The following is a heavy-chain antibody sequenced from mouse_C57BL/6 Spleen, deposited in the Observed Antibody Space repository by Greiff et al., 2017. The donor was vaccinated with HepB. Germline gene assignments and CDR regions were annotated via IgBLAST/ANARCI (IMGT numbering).Heavy chain of an antibody. CDR3: ARSPIYGYAGWYFDV. V-gene: IGHV1-61*01. D-gene: IGHD2-2*01. J-gene: IGHJ1*03. CDR2: IYPSDSET. CDR1: GYTFTSYW. Sequence: QVQLQQPGAELVRPGSSVKLSCKASGYTFTSYWMDWVKQRPGQGLEWIGNIYPSDSETHYNQKFKDKATLTVDKSSSTAYMQLSSLTSEDSAVYYCARSPIYGYAGWYFDVWGTGTTVTVSS.